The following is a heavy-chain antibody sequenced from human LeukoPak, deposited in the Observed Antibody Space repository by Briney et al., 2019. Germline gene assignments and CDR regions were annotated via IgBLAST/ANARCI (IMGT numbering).Heavy chain of an antibody. J-gene: IGHJ4*02. V-gene: IGHV3-66*01. CDR3: ARAGELGATYYFDY. CDR1: GFTVSSNY. CDR2: IYSGDST. Sequence: GGSLRLSCAASGFTVSSNYMSWVRQAPGKGLEWVSVIYSGDSTYYADSVKGRFTISRDNSKNTLYLQMNSLRAEDTAVYYCARAGELGATYYFDYWGQGTLVTVSS. D-gene: IGHD1-26*01.